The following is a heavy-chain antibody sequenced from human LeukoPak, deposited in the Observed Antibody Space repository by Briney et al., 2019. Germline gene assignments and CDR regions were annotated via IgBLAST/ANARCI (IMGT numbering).Heavy chain of an antibody. CDR3: AKDSSGWPRVYYFDY. V-gene: IGHV3-23*01. Sequence: GGSLRLSCAASGFTFSSYAMSWVRQAPGKGLEWVSVISGSGGSTYYADSVKGRFTISRDNSKNTLYLQINSLRADDTAVYYCAKDSSGWPRVYYFDYWGQGTLVTVSS. D-gene: IGHD6-19*01. CDR2: ISGSGGST. CDR1: GFTFSSYA. J-gene: IGHJ4*02.